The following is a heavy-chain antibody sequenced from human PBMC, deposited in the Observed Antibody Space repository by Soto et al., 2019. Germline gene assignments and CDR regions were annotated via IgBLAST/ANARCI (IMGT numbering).Heavy chain of an antibody. CDR2: IYSGGGT. D-gene: IGHD4-17*01. Sequence: EVRLVQSGGGLVQRGGSLRHSCAASLFIVSDNYMSWVRQAPGKGLEWVSLIYSGGGTDYAESVKGRFTISRDNSKNTLYLQMNSLKAEDTGIYYCATRMTTAPYWGQGTVVTVSS. CDR1: LFIVSDNY. J-gene: IGHJ4*02. CDR3: ATRMTTAPY. V-gene: IGHV3-66*01.